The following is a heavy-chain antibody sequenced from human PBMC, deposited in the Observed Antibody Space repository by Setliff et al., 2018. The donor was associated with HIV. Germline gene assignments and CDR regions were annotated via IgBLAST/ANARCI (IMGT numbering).Heavy chain of an antibody. CDR1: GVSISYYH. CDR3: ARHQDLNYYDSSSFDY. J-gene: IGHJ4*02. D-gene: IGHD3-22*01. CDR2: ISYTGNT. V-gene: IGHV4-59*01. Sequence: SETLSLTCTVSGVSISYYHWSWIRQPPGKGLEWIGYISYTGNTNYDPSLASRVTMSIDTSKMQFSLKLTSVSAADTAVYFCARHQDLNYYDSSSFDYWGQGTLVTVSS.